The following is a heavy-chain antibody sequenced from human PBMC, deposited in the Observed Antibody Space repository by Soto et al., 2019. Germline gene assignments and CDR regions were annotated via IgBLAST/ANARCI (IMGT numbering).Heavy chain of an antibody. CDR2: INPSGGST. CDR3: ARGVGPGGTTHNWFDP. Sequence: ASVKVSCKTSGYPFTNYDIHWVRQAPGQGLEWMGIINPSGGSTSYAQKFQGRVTMTRDTSTSTVYMELSSLRSEDTAVYYCARGVGPGGTTHNWFDPWGQGTLVTVSS. D-gene: IGHD3-16*01. V-gene: IGHV1-46*03. CDR1: GYPFTNYD. J-gene: IGHJ5*02.